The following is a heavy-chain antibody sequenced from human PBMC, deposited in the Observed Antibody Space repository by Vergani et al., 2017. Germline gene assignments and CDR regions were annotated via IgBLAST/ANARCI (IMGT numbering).Heavy chain of an antibody. D-gene: IGHD3-16*01. Sequence: QVHLNEAGPGLVKPSQTLSLTCTVSGASFNSGSYYWSWLRQPAGKRLEWIGRIHTNGVIHYNPSLNSRATISVDTSRNQISLKLTSVTATDTAIYFCARGNPYVDFDIWGQGTMITVSS. CDR3: ARGNPYVDFDI. V-gene: IGHV4-61*02. J-gene: IGHJ3*02. CDR1: GASFNSGSYY. CDR2: IHTNGVI.